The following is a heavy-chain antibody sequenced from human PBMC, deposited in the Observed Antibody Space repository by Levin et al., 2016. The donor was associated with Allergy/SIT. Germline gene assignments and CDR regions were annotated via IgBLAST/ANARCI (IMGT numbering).Heavy chain of an antibody. Sequence: SETLSLTCTVSGGSISSYYWSWIRQPPGKGLEWIGYIYYSGSTNYNPSLKSRVTISVDTSKNQFSLKLSSVTAADTAVYYCARDRVPYYYHYGMDVWGQGTTVTVSS. J-gene: IGHJ6*02. CDR1: GGSISSYY. CDR2: IYYSGST. D-gene: IGHD3-10*01. CDR3: ARDRVPYYYHYGMDV. V-gene: IGHV4-59*01.